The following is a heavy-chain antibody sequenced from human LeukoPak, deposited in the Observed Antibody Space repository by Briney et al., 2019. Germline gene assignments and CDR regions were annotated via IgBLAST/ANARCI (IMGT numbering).Heavy chain of an antibody. CDR1: GYTFTSYG. V-gene: IGHV1-18*01. Sequence: GASVKVSCKASGYTFTSYGISWVRQATGQGLEWMGWISAYNGNTNYVQKLQGRVTMTTDTSTSTAYMELRSLRSDDTAVYYCARDSYYDSSGYLDYWGQGTLVTVSS. CDR3: ARDSYYDSSGYLDY. J-gene: IGHJ4*02. CDR2: ISAYNGNT. D-gene: IGHD3-22*01.